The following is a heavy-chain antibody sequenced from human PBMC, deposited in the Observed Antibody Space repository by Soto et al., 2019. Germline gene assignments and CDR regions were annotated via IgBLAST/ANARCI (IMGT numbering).Heavy chain of an antibody. CDR2: ISYDGSNK. J-gene: IGHJ4*02. V-gene: IGHV3-30-3*01. Sequence: QVQLVESGGGVVQPGRSLRLSCAASGFTFSSYAIHWVRQAPGKGLEWVAVISYDGSNKYYADSVKGQFTIARDNSKNTLYLQMNSLRAEDTAVYYCSREGFDYWGQGTLVTVSS. CDR3: SREGFDY. CDR1: GFTFSSYA.